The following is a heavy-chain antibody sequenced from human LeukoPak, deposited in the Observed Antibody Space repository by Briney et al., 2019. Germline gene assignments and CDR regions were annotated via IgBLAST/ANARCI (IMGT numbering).Heavy chain of an antibody. CDR1: GFIFSSYS. D-gene: IGHD3-16*01. CDR3: TTDGFLGLGYYFDY. V-gene: IGHV3-15*01. Sequence: GGSLRLSCAASGFIFSSYSMNWVRQAPGKGLEWVGRIKRKTDGGTTEYAAPVKGRFTISRDDSKNTVSLQMNSLKTEDTAVYYCTTDGFLGLGYYFDYWGQGTLVTVSS. J-gene: IGHJ4*02. CDR2: IKRKTDGGTT.